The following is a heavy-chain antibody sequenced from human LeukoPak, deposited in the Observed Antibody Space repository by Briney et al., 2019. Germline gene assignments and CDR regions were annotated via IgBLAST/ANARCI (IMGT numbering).Heavy chain of an antibody. CDR1: GYTFTGYY. Sequence: GASVKVSCKASGYTFTGYYMHWVRQAPGQGLEWMGWINPNSGGTNYARKFQGRVTMTRDTSISTAYMELSRLRSDDTAVYYCARGAITISNAQPFDYWGQGTLVTVSS. CDR2: INPNSGGT. CDR3: ARGAITISNAQPFDY. D-gene: IGHD3-3*01. V-gene: IGHV1-2*02. J-gene: IGHJ4*02.